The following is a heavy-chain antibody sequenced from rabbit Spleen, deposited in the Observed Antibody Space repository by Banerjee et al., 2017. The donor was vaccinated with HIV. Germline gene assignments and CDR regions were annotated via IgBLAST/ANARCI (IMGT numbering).Heavy chain of an antibody. CDR1: GFSFSRSDW. D-gene: IGHD3-1*01. CDR2: IDIGSSTIT. CDR3: ARDRPGSDNFDL. V-gene: IGHV1S45*01. J-gene: IGHJ4*01. Sequence: QEQLVESGGGLVKPGGSLTLTCTVSGFSFSRSDWMCWVRQAPGKGLEWIACIDIGSSTITYYASWAKGRFTISKTSSTMVTLQMTSLTVADTATYFCARDRPGSDNFDLWGPGTLVTVS.